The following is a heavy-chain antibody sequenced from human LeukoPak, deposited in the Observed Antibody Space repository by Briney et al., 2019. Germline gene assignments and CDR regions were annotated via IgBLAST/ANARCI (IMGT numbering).Heavy chain of an antibody. Sequence: ASVKVSCKVSGYTLTELSMHCVRQAPGKGLEWMGGFDPEDGETIYAQKFQGRVTMTEDTSTDTAYMELSSLRSEDTAVYYCATAVRLGELSPDYWGQGTLVTVSS. D-gene: IGHD3-16*02. CDR1: GYTLTELS. V-gene: IGHV1-24*01. CDR3: ATAVRLGELSPDY. J-gene: IGHJ4*02. CDR2: FDPEDGET.